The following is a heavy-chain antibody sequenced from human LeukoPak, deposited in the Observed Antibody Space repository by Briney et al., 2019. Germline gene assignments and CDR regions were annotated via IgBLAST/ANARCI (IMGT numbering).Heavy chain of an antibody. CDR3: AKSVPAIRGEIDY. D-gene: IGHD3-10*01. CDR1: GFTFSDFG. J-gene: IGHJ4*02. V-gene: IGHV3-30*02. Sequence: GGSLRLSCAASGFTFSDFGMHWVRQAPGKGLEWVAFIRYNGDDEQYADSVKGRFTISRDNSKDTLYLQMNRLGAEDTAIYYCAKSVPAIRGEIDYWGQGTLVTVSS. CDR2: IRYNGDDE.